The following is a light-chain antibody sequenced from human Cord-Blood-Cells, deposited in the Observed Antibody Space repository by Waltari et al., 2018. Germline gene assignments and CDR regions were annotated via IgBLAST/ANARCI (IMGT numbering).Light chain of an antibody. CDR3: NSRDSSGNHYV. J-gene: IGLJ1*01. CDR1: SLRSNY. Sequence: SSELTQDPAVSVALGQTVRITCQGDSLRSNYASWYQQKPGQAPVLVIYGKNNRPSGIPDRFSGSSSGNTASLTITAAQAEDEADYYCNSRDSSGNHYVFGTGTKVTVL. CDR2: GKN. V-gene: IGLV3-19*01.